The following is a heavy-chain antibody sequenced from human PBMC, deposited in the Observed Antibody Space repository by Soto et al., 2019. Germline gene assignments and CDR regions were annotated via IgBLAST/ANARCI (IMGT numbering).Heavy chain of an antibody. CDR2: INPNSGGT. J-gene: IGHJ5*02. CDR3: ARGDYYGTGSYPNWFDP. Sequence: HVQLVQSGAEVKKPGASVKVSCKASGYTFTGYYMHWVRQAPGQGLEWMGWINPNSGGTNYAQKFQGWVTMTRDTSLSTAYMELSRLRSDDTAVYYCARGDYYGTGSYPNWFDPWGQGTLVTVSS. V-gene: IGHV1-2*04. D-gene: IGHD3-10*01. CDR1: GYTFTGYY.